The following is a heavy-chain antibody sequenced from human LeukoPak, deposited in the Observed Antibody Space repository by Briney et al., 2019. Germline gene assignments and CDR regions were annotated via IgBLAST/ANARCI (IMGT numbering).Heavy chain of an antibody. V-gene: IGHV4-39*07. CDR1: GGSIRSSYYY. CDR3: AAGGGLDSYYYDSSGYYALLY. Sequence: SETLSLTCTVSGGSIRSSYYYWGWIRQPPGKGLEWIGSIYDSGSTYYNPSLKSRVTISVDTSKNQFSLKLSSVTAADTAVYYCAAGGGLDSYYYDSSGYYALLYWGQGTLVTVSS. J-gene: IGHJ4*02. CDR2: IYDSGST. D-gene: IGHD3-22*01.